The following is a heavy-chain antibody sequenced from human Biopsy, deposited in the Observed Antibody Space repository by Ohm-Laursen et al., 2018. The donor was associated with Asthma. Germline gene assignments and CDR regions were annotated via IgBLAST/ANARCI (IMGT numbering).Heavy chain of an antibody. V-gene: IGHV3-53*01. CDR3: GRDYPLVD. J-gene: IGHJ4*02. CDR2: IYSGGST. Sequence: LRLSCAASGFSVSSNYMSWVRQAPGKGLEWVSVIYSGGSTYYADSVKGRFTISRDNSKNTLDLQMNSLRAEDTAVYYCGRDYPLVDWGQGTLVTVSS. CDR1: GFSVSSNY. D-gene: IGHD2-15*01.